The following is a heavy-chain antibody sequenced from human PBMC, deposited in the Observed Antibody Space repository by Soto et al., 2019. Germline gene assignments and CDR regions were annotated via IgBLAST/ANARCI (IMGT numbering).Heavy chain of an antibody. Sequence: SETLSLTCTVSGGSISSGDYYWSWIRQPPGKGLEWIGYIYYSGSAYYNPSLKSRVTISVDTSKNQFSLKLSSVTAADTAVYFCARYDYGSGNDYNIDSWGQGTLVTVSS. J-gene: IGHJ4*02. CDR3: ARYDYGSGNDYNIDS. V-gene: IGHV4-30-4*01. D-gene: IGHD3-10*01. CDR2: IYYSGSA. CDR1: GGSISSGDYY.